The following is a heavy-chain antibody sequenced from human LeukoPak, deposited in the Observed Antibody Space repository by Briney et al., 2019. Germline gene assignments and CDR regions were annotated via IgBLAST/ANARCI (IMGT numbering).Heavy chain of an antibody. Sequence: PGGSLRLSCAASGFTFSSYAMSWVSQAPGKGLEWVSTINGGGVNTHYADSVGGRFTISRDNSKNTLFLQMNSLRDEDTAVYYCAKDLYSNYGPADYWGQGNLVTVSS. CDR1: GFTFSSYA. D-gene: IGHD4-11*01. V-gene: IGHV3-23*01. J-gene: IGHJ4*02. CDR3: AKDLYSNYGPADY. CDR2: INGGGVNT.